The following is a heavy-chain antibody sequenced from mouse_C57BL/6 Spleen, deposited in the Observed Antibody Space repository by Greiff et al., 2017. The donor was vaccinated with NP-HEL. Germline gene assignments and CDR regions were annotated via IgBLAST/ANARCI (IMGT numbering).Heavy chain of an antibody. Sequence: QVQLQQPGAELVKPGASVKLSCKASGYTFTSYWMHWVKQRPGQGLEWIGMIHPNSGSTNYNEKFKSKATLTVDKSSSTAYMQLSSLTSEDSAVYYCARSRDYSNYDAMDYWGQGTSVTVSS. D-gene: IGHD2-5*01. V-gene: IGHV1-64*01. CDR2: IHPNSGST. CDR1: GYTFTSYW. CDR3: ARSRDYSNYDAMDY. J-gene: IGHJ4*01.